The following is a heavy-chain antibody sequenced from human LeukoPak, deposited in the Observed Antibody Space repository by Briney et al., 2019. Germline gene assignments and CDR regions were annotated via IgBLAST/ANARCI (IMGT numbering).Heavy chain of an antibody. D-gene: IGHD6-19*01. J-gene: IGHJ4*02. CDR3: ARARTYSSGWQPFDY. CDR1: GGSLSGYY. CDR2: INHSGST. Sequence: SETLSLTCAVYGGSLSGYYWSWIRQPPGKGLEWIGEINHSGSTNYNPSLKSRVTMSVDTSKNQFSLKLSSVTAADTAVYYCARARTYSSGWQPFDYWGQGTLVTVSS. V-gene: IGHV4-34*01.